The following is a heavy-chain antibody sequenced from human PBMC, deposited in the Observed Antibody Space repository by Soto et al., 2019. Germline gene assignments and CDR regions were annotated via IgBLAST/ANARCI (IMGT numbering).Heavy chain of an antibody. CDR1: GFTFSSYG. J-gene: IGHJ4*02. D-gene: IGHD3-10*01. CDR3: ARDLRITMLRGPSPGY. V-gene: IGHV3-33*01. CDR2: IWYDGGNK. Sequence: PGGSLRLSCAASGFTFSSYGMHWVRQAPGKGLEWVALIWYDGGNKYYADSVKGRFTISRDNSKNTLYLQMNSLRAEDTAVYYCARDLRITMLRGPSPGYWGQGTLVTDSS.